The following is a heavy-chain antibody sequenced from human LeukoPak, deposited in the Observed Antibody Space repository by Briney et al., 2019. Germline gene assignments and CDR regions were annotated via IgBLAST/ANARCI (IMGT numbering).Heavy chain of an antibody. CDR2: ISSSGNTI. Sequence: LSLTCAVYGGSFSGYYWTWIRQPPGKGLEWISYISSSGNTIYYADSVKGRFTISRDSAKNSLYLQINSLRAEDTAVYYCARARAHAFDIWGQGTLVTVSS. CDR1: GGSFSGYY. V-gene: IGHV3-11*04. CDR3: ARARAHAFDI. J-gene: IGHJ3*02.